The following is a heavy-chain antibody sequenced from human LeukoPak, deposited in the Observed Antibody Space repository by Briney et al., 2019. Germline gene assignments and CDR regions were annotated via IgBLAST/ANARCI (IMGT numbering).Heavy chain of an antibody. Sequence: GGSLRLFCAACGFTFSSYWMSWVRQAPGRGLEWVANINQDGGEKYYVDSVKGRFTISRDNAKNSLYLQMNSLRAEDTAVYYCASIVVVIGTRSFDYWGQGSLVSVSS. D-gene: IGHD2-15*01. V-gene: IGHV3-7*01. CDR3: ASIVVVIGTRSFDY. J-gene: IGHJ4*02. CDR2: INQDGGEK. CDR1: GFTFSSYW.